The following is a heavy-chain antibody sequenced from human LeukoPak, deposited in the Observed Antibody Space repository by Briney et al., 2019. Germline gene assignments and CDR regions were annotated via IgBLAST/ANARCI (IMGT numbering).Heavy chain of an antibody. CDR2: IYYSGST. CDR3: ARIHRVFYFDY. D-gene: IGHD3-16*02. Sequence: SETLSLTCTVSGGSISSGGYYWSWIRQHPGKGLEWIGSIYYSGSTYYNPSLKSRVTISVDTSKNQFSLKLSSVTAADTAVYYCARIHRVFYFDYWGQGTLVTVSS. J-gene: IGHJ4*02. V-gene: IGHV4-39*01. CDR1: GGSISSGGYY.